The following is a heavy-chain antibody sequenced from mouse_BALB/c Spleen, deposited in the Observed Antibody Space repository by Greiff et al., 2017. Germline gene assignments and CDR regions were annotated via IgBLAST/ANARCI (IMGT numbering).Heavy chain of an antibody. V-gene: IGHV5-4*02. J-gene: IGHJ2*01. D-gene: IGHD1-2*01. CDR3: AREGLTTATFDY. CDR1: GFTFSDYY. CDR2: ISDGGSYT. Sequence: EVKLMESGGGLVKPGGSLKLSCAASGFTFSDYYMYWVRQTPEKRLEWVATISDGGSYTYYPDSVKGRFTISRDNAKNNLYLQMSSLKSEDTAMYYCAREGLTTATFDYWGQGTTLTVSS.